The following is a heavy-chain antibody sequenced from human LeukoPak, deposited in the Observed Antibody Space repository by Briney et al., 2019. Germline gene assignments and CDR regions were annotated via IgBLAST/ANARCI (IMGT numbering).Heavy chain of an antibody. J-gene: IGHJ4*02. CDR1: GFTIDRYD. D-gene: IGHD4-17*01. V-gene: IGHV3-13*01. CDR2: IGNAADT. CDR3: ARHDDYGDYSLDY. Sequence: GGSLRLSCAASGFTIDRYDMHWVRQATGKGLEWVSAIGNAADTYYPGSVKGRFTISRENAKNSLYLQMNALRAGDTAVYYCARHDDYGDYSLDYWGQGTLVTVSS.